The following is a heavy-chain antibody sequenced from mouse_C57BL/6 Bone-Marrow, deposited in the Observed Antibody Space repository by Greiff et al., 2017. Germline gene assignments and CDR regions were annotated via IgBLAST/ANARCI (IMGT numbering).Heavy chain of an antibody. D-gene: IGHD1-2*01. J-gene: IGHJ3*01. V-gene: IGHV2-2*01. CDR3: ARDWRIGTHYSWVAY. CDR2: IWSGGST. Sequence: VMLVESGPGLVQPSQSLSITCTVSGFSLTSYGVHWVRQSPGKGLEWLGVIWSGGSTDYNAAFISRLSISKDNSKSQIFFKMNSLHADDTSIYYCARDWRIGTHYSWVAYWGQGTLGTVSA. CDR1: GFSLTSYG.